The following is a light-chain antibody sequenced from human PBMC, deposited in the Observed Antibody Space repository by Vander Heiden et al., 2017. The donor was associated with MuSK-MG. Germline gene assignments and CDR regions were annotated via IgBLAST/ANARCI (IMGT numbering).Light chain of an antibody. V-gene: IGLV2-11*01. CDR1: SSDVGGYNY. Sequence: SSLTQPRLVSGPPGKSVTISCTGTSSDVGGYNYGAGYQQHPGKAPNLMIYEGSKRPSGVPDRFSGAKSGNTAPLTISGLQAGDEADYYCCSYAGSYEVFRGG. J-gene: IGLJ2*01. CDR2: EGS. CDR3: CSYAGSYEV.